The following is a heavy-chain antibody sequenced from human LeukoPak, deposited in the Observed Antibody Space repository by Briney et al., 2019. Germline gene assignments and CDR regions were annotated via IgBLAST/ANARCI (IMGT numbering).Heavy chain of an antibody. CDR1: GFTFSSYA. J-gene: IGHJ4*02. CDR2: ISYDGSNK. CDR3: ARGDREQQGYFDY. D-gene: IGHD1/OR15-1a*01. V-gene: IGHV3-30*14. Sequence: GGSLRLSCAASGFTFSSYAMHWVRQAPGKGLEWVAVISYDGSNKYYADSVKGRFTISRDNSKNTLYLQMNSLRAEDTAVYYCARGDREQQGYFDYWGQGTLVTVSS.